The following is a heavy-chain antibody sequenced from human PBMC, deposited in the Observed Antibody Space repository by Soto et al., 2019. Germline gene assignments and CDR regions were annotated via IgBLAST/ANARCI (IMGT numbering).Heavy chain of an antibody. CDR3: ANNTQGNGWFKSYHYYGMDI. J-gene: IGHJ6*02. Sequence: ASVKVSCKASGFPLSNSAVQWVRQARGQRLEWIGRIVVGTGNTDYAQKFQERVTITRDMSTRTAYMELSSLRSEDTAVYYCANNTQGNGWFKSYHYYGMDIWGQGTTVTVSS. CDR2: IVVGTGNT. CDR1: GFPLSNSA. V-gene: IGHV1-58*01. D-gene: IGHD3-3*01.